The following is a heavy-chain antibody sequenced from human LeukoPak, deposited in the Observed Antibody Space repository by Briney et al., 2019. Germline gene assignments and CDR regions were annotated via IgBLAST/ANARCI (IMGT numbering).Heavy chain of an antibody. CDR3: AKAWSDIVVVVAATDKDAFDI. V-gene: IGHV3-53*01. Sequence: GGSLRLSCAASGFTVSSNYMSWVRQAPGKGLEWVSVIYSGGSTYYADSVKGRFTISRHNSKNTLYLQMNSLRAEDTAVYYCAKAWSDIVVVVAATDKDAFDIWGQGTMVTVSS. CDR1: GFTVSSNY. J-gene: IGHJ3*02. D-gene: IGHD2-15*01. CDR2: IYSGGST.